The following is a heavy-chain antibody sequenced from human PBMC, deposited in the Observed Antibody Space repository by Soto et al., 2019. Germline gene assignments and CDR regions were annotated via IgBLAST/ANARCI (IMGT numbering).Heavy chain of an antibody. Sequence: SLRLSCAASGFTFSSYGMHWVRQAPGKGLEWVAVIWYDGSNKYYADSVKGRFTISRDNSKNTLYLQMNSLRAEDTAVYYCARGGRGYSSPPDYWGQGTLVTVSS. CDR1: GFTFSSYG. D-gene: IGHD5-18*01. CDR2: IWYDGSNK. V-gene: IGHV3-33*01. CDR3: ARGGRGYSSPPDY. J-gene: IGHJ4*02.